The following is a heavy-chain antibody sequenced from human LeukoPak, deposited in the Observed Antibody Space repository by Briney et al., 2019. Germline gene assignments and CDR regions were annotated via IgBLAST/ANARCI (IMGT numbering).Heavy chain of an antibody. CDR1: GFTFSSYS. V-gene: IGHV3-30-3*01. J-gene: IGHJ4*01. Sequence: GGSLRLSCAASGFTFSSYSMHWVRQAPGKGLEWEAILSSDGSNKYYAESVKDRFTISRDNSKNTLYLQMNSLRPEDTAVYYCARVYYDSTGYPGGIDCWGHGTLVTVSS. D-gene: IGHD3-22*01. CDR2: LSSDGSNK. CDR3: ARVYYDSTGYPGGIDC.